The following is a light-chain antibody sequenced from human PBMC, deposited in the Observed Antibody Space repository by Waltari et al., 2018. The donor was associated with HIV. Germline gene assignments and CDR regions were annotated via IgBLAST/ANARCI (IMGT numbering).Light chain of an antibody. CDR1: SSNLGSNT. V-gene: IGLV1-44*01. CDR3: AAWDDSLNGVV. CDR2: SNN. Sequence: QSVLTQPPSASGTPGQRVTISCSGSSSNLGSNTVNWYQQLPGTAPKLLIYSNNQWPSGVPDRFSGSKSGTSASLVISGLQSEDEADYYCAAWDDSLNGVVFGGGTKLTVL. J-gene: IGLJ2*01.